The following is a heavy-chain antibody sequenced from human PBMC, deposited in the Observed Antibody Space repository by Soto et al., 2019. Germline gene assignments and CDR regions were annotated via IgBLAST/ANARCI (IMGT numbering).Heavy chain of an antibody. D-gene: IGHD3-10*01. CDR2: IYYSGST. V-gene: IGHV4-59*08. Sequence: SETLSLTCTVSGGSINSYYWSWIRQPPGKGLEWIGYIYYSGSTNYNPSLKSRVTISVDRSKNQFSLRLSSVTAADTAVYYCVRLSYYYGSGTAAGDYWGQGTLVTVS. CDR3: VRLSYYYGSGTAAGDY. CDR1: GGSINSYY. J-gene: IGHJ4*02.